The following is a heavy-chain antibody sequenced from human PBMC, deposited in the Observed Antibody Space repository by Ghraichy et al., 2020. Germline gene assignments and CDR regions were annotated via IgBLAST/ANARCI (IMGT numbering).Heavy chain of an antibody. J-gene: IGHJ6*02. CDR3: ARARSTGSYYYYGMDV. Sequence: GGSLRLSCAASGFTFSSFAMHWVRQAPGKGLEWVAVISFDGSNKNYADSVKGRFTISRDNSKNTLYLQMNSLRAEATAIYYCARARSTGSYYYYGMDVWGRGTTVTVSS. D-gene: IGHD5/OR15-5a*01. CDR2: ISFDGSNK. V-gene: IGHV3-30-3*01. CDR1: GFTFSSFA.